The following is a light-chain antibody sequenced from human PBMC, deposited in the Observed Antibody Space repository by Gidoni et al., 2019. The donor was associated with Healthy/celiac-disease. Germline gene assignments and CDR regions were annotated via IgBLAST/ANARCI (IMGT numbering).Light chain of an antibody. CDR1: QSISSY. J-gene: IGKJ2*01. CDR3: QQSYSTPT. V-gene: IGKV1-39*01. CDR2: AAS. Sequence: DIQMTQSPSSLSASVGDRVTITCRASQSISSYLNWYQQKPGKAPKLLIYAASSLQSGVPSRFSGSRSGTDFTLTISSLQPEDFATYYCQQSYSTPTFGQXTKLEIK.